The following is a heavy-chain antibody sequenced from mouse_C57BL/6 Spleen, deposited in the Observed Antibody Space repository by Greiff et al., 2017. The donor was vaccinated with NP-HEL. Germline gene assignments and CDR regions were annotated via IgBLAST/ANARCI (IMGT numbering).Heavy chain of an antibody. CDR1: GYTFTSYW. CDR3: AREGYDGYYVRLAY. V-gene: IGHV1-64*01. J-gene: IGHJ3*01. D-gene: IGHD2-3*01. Sequence: QVQLQQPGAELVKPGASVKLSCKASGYTFTSYWMHWVKQRPGQGLEWIGMIHPNSGSTNYNEKFKSKATLTVDKSSSTAYMQLSSLTSEDSAVYYCAREGYDGYYVRLAYWGQGTLVTVSA. CDR2: IHPNSGST.